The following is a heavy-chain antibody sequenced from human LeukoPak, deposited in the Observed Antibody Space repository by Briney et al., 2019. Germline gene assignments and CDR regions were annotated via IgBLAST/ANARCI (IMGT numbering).Heavy chain of an antibody. CDR1: GFTFSNYG. CDR2: ISSSGTIV. V-gene: IGHV3-48*02. CDR3: ARESPGIGY. Sequence: PGGSLRLSCAASGFTFSNYGMNWVRQAPGKGLEWVSCISSSGTIVHYADSLKGRFTVSRDNAKNSLHLQMNSLRDEDTAVYYCARESPGIGYWGQGTLVTVSS. J-gene: IGHJ4*02. D-gene: IGHD1-26*01.